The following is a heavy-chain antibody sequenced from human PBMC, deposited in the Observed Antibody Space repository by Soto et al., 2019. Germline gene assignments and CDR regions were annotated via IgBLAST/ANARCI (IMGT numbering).Heavy chain of an antibody. V-gene: IGHV4-4*07. J-gene: IGHJ6*02. D-gene: IGHD2-21*02. Sequence: SETLSLTCTVSGGSISSYYWNWIRQPAGKGLEWIGRIYTSGSTNYNPSLKSRVTMSVDTSKNQFSLKLSSVTAADTAVYYCARGPTVVTHYYGMDVWGQGTTVTVSS. CDR3: ARGPTVVTHYYGMDV. CDR1: GGSISSYY. CDR2: IYTSGST.